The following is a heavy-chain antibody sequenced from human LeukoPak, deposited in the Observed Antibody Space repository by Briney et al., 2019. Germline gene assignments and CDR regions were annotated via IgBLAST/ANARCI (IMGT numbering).Heavy chain of an antibody. V-gene: IGHV3-30*02. J-gene: IGHJ4*02. D-gene: IGHD4-23*01. CDR2: IWYDGSNK. CDR3: AKDLPTPYFDY. Sequence: GGSLRLSCAASGFTFSDYAKHWVCQAPGKGLEWVAVIWYDGSNKYYADSVKGRFTISRDNSKNTLYLQMNSLRADDTAVYYCAKDLPTPYFDYWGQGTLVTVSS. CDR1: GFTFSDYA.